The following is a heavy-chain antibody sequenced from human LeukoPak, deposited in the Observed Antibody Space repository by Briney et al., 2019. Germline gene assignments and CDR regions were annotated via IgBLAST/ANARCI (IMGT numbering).Heavy chain of an antibody. J-gene: IGHJ6*02. V-gene: IGHV3-21*01. CDR2: VSSSSSYI. CDR1: GFTFSSFT. D-gene: IGHD5-24*01. CDR3: ARDKSSMASEYGMDV. Sequence: GGSLRLSCAASGFTFSSFTMNWVRQAPGKGLEWVSSVSSSSSYIYYADSVKGRFTISRGNAKNSLYLQMNSLRAEGTAVYYCARDKSSMASEYGMDVWGQGTTVTVSS.